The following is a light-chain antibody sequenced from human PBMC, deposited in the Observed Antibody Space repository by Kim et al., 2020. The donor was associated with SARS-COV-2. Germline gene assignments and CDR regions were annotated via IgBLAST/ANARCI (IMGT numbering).Light chain of an antibody. Sequence: EIVLTQSPGTLSLSPGERATLSCRASQNFGRSFLAWYQQIPGQAPRLLIYDASTRATGIPDRFSGSGSGTDFTLTISRLQPEDFAVYYCQQYGSSPYTFGQGTKLEI. CDR3: QQYGSSPYT. CDR2: DAS. V-gene: IGKV3-20*01. CDR1: QNFGRSF. J-gene: IGKJ2*01.